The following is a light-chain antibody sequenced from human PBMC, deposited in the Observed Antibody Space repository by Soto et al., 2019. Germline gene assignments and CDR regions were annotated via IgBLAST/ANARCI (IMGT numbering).Light chain of an antibody. CDR3: QQTRAYPST. CDR2: AAS. Sequence: IQITQSPSSRSASVGDRVTVTCLASQDIAIYLAWYQQKPGEAPNLLIHAASTLHGGVPSRFSGSGSGTDFTLTITSLQAEDFATYYCQQTRAYPSTFGGGTKVDIK. J-gene: IGKJ4*01. V-gene: IGKV1-9*01. CDR1: QDIAIY.